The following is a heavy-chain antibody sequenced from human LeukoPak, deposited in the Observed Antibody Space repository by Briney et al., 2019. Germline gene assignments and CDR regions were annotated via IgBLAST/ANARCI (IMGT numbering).Heavy chain of an antibody. D-gene: IGHD5-18*01. CDR2: IKQDGSEK. CDR3: ARVALSEWVDTAMVTGWYFDL. J-gene: IGHJ2*01. Sequence: QSGGSLRLSCAASGFTFSSYWMSWVRQAPGKGPEWVANIKQDGSEKYYVDSVKGRFTISRDNAKNSLYLQMNSLRAEDTAVYYCARVALSEWVDTAMVTGWYFDLWGRGTLVTVSS. V-gene: IGHV3-7*01. CDR1: GFTFSSYW.